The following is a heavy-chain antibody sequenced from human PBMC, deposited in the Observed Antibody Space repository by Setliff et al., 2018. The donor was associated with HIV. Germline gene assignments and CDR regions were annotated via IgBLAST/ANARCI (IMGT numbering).Heavy chain of an antibody. V-gene: IGHV4-4*08. Sequence: PSETLSLTCTVSGGSISSYSWSWIRQPPGKGLEWIGYIYNSGSTNYNPSLKSRVTISVDTSENQFSLKLTSVTAADTAMYFCARDATSEGYMDVWGKGTTVTVSS. CDR2: IYNSGST. J-gene: IGHJ6*03. CDR1: GGSISSYS. CDR3: ARDATSEGYMDV.